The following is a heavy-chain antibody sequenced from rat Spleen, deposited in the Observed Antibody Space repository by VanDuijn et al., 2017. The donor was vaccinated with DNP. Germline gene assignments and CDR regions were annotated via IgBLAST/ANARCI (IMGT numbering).Heavy chain of an antibody. CDR2: ISYSGST. Sequence: EVQLQESGPGLVKPSQSLSLTCSVTGYSITSSYRWNWIRKFPGNKMEWIGHISYSGSTTYNPSLKSRISITRDTSKNQFFLQLNSVTSEDTATFYCARGTGSWFAYWGQGVMVTVSS. V-gene: IGHV3-1*01. CDR3: ARGTGSWFAY. CDR1: GYSITSSY. J-gene: IGHJ2*01. D-gene: IGHD1-5*01.